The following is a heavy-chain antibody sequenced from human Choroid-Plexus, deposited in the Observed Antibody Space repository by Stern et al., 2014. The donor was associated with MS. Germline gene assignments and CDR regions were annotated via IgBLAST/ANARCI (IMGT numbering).Heavy chain of an antibody. CDR2: VSYDRSNK. CDR3: XKDRXXLTYFFDH. V-gene: IGHV3-30*18. D-gene: IGHD2-8*01. Sequence: VQLVESGGGVVQPGRPLRLSCVASGFTFGSCAMHWVRQAPGKGLEWVAGVSYDRSNKYYADSVKGRFTISRDNSQNTLYMQMSSLRPEXXAVXXCXKDRXXLTYFFDHWGQGSLVTVS. J-gene: IGHJ5*02. CDR1: GFTFGSCA.